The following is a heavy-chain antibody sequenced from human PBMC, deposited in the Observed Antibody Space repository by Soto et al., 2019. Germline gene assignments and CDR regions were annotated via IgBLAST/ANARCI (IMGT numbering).Heavy chain of an antibody. D-gene: IGHD3-22*01. V-gene: IGHV3-30*18. CDR1: GFTFSSYG. CDR2: ISYDGSNK. J-gene: IGHJ4*02. CDR3: AKDRAPGHYYDSSGYSYYFDY. Sequence: GGSLRLSCAASGFTFSSYGMHWVRQAPGKGLEWVAVISYDGSNKYYADSVKGRFTISRDNSKNTLYLQMNSLRAEDTAVYYCAKDRAPGHYYDSSGYSYYFDYWGQGTLVTVSS.